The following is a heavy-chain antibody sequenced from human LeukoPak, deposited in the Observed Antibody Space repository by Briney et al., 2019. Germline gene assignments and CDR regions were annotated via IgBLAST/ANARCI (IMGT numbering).Heavy chain of an antibody. V-gene: IGHV3-7*01. CDR1: GFTFSSYW. CDR3: ARDGYCSSTSCYIYYYYGMDV. CDR2: IKQDGSEK. J-gene: IGHJ6*02. Sequence: PGGSLRLSCAASGFTFSSYWMSWVRQAPGKGLEWVANIKQDGSEKYYVDSVKGRFTISRDNAKNSLYLQMNSLRAEDTAVYYCARDGYCSSTSCYIYYYYGMDVWGQGTTVTVSS. D-gene: IGHD2-2*02.